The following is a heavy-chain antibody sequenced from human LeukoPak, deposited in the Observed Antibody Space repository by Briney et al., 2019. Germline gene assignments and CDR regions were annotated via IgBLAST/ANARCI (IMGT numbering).Heavy chain of an antibody. CDR2: ISGSGGST. J-gene: IGHJ6*02. D-gene: IGHD6-13*01. CDR1: GFTFSSYA. V-gene: IGHV3-23*01. Sequence: GGSLRLSCAASGFTFSSYAMSWVRQAPGKGLEWVSAISGSGGSTYYADSVKGRFTISRDNSKNTLYLQMNSLRAEDTAVYYCAESLPWPGIAAAGTVRGYYYYGMDVWGQGTTVTVSS. CDR3: AESLPWPGIAAAGTVRGYYYYGMDV.